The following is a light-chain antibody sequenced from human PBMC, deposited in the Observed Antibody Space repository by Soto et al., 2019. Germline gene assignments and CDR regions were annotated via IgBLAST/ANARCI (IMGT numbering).Light chain of an antibody. CDR2: SNN. J-gene: IGLJ1*01. Sequence: QSVLTQPPSASGTLGQRVTISCSGSSSNIGSNTVNWYQQLPGTAPKLLIYSNNQRPSGVPDRFSGPKSGTSASLAISGLQSEDEADYYCAAWDDSLNGSYVFGTGTKLTVL. V-gene: IGLV1-44*01. CDR1: SSNIGSNT. CDR3: AAWDDSLNGSYV.